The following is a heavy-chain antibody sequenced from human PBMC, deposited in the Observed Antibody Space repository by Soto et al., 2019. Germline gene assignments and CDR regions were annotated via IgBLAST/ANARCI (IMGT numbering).Heavy chain of an antibody. J-gene: IGHJ4*02. CDR3: ARGRKGLYSGSYSAADY. Sequence: QVQLQQWGAGLLKPSETLSLTCAVYGGSFSGYYWSWIRQPPGKGLEWIGEINHSGSTNYNPSLKSRVTISVDTSKNQFSLKLSSVTAADTAVYYCARGRKGLYSGSYSAADYWGQGTLVTVSS. CDR1: GGSFSGYY. CDR2: INHSGST. V-gene: IGHV4-34*01. D-gene: IGHD1-26*01.